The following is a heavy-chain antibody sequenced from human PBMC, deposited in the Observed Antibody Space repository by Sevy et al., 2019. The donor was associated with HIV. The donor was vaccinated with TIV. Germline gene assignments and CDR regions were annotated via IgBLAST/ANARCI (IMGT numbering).Heavy chain of an antibody. CDR2: INPNSGGT. CDR1: GYTFTGYY. CDR3: ARDLRIQLWLDWFDP. D-gene: IGHD5-18*01. J-gene: IGHJ5*02. Sequence: ASVKVSYKASGYTFTGYYMHWVRQAPGQGLEWMGWINPNSGGTNYAQKFQGRVTMTRDTSISTAYMELSRLRSDDTAVYSCARDLRIQLWLDWFDPWGQGTLVTVSS. V-gene: IGHV1-2*02.